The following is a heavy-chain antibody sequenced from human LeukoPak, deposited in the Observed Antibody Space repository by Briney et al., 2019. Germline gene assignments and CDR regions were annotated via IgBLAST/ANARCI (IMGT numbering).Heavy chain of an antibody. V-gene: IGHV1-46*02. J-gene: IGHJ5*02. CDR1: GYTFNTNY. CDR2: INPSGDGT. CDR3: AKETTNTGWSDP. Sequence: GASVKVSCKASGYTFNTNYIHWVRQAPGQGLEWIGVINPSGDGTSYPQKFQGRVTLARDASTSTIYMELSSLRSEDTAIYYCAKETTNTGWSDPWGQGTLVTVSS. D-gene: IGHD1-1*01.